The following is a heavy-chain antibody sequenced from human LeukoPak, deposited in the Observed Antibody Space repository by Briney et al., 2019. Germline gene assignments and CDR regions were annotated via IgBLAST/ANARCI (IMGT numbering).Heavy chain of an antibody. CDR2: ISTDGSST. CDR3: ASYLTSIPSGMDV. J-gene: IGHJ6*02. V-gene: IGHV3-74*01. D-gene: IGHD2/OR15-2a*01. Sequence: GGSLRLSCAASGFTFSRYWMHWLRQAPGKGLVWVSRISTDGSSTSYADSVKGRFTISRDNGKSTLYLQMNSLRAEDTAVYYCASYLTSIPSGMDVWGQGTTVTVSS. CDR1: GFTFSRYW.